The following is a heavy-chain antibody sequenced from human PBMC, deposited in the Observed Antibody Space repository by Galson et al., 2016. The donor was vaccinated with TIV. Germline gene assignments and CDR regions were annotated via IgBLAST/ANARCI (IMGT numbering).Heavy chain of an antibody. D-gene: IGHD3-3*01. V-gene: IGHV6-1*01. J-gene: IGHJ4*02. Sequence: CAISGDSVSSNSAAWNWLRQSPSRGLEWLGRTFYRSKWYNDYAPSVKSRITNNPDTSKNQVSLQLHSVTPEDTAVYYCARATPSVFGVVMTLDYWGQGTLVTVSS. CDR2: TFYRSKWYN. CDR1: GDSVSSNSAA. CDR3: ARATPSVFGVVMTLDY.